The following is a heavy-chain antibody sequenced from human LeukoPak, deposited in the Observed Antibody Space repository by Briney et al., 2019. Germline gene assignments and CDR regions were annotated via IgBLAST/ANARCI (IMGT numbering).Heavy chain of an antibody. J-gene: IGHJ6*03. V-gene: IGHV1-24*01. CDR3: ATCGSGYYYYMDV. CDR1: GYTLTELS. Sequence: ASVKVSCKVSGYTLTELSMHWVRQAPGKGLEWMGGFDPEDGEAIYAQKFQGRVTMTEDTSTDTAYMELSSLRSEDTAVYYCATCGSGYYYYMDVWGKGTTVTVSS. D-gene: IGHD3-22*01. CDR2: FDPEDGEA.